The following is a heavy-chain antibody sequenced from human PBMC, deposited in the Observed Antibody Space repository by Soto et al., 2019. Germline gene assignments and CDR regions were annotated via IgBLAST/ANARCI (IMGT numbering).Heavy chain of an antibody. J-gene: IGHJ4*02. D-gene: IGHD6-13*01. V-gene: IGHV3-53*01. CDR3: AREQSPYSSSWYGAFDY. Sequence: EVQLVESGGGLIQPGGSLRLSCAASGFTVSSNYMSWVRQAPGKGLEWVSVIYSGGSTYYADSVKGRFTISRDNSKNTLYLQMNSLRAEDTAVYYCAREQSPYSSSWYGAFDYWGQGTLVTVSS. CDR2: IYSGGST. CDR1: GFTVSSNY.